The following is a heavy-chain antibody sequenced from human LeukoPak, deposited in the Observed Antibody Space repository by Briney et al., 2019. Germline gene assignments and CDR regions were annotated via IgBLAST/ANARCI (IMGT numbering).Heavy chain of an antibody. CDR2: INPSGGIP. CDR3: ARRGSCFGSSCSLDY. Sequence: GASVRVSCKASGYTFTNYYIHWVRQAPGQGREGMGSINPSGGIPSYAPNFQGRVTMSRDTSTNTVYMELSSLTSEDTAVYYCARRGSCFGSSCSLDYWGQGTLVTVSS. V-gene: IGHV1-46*01. CDR1: GYTFTNYY. D-gene: IGHD6-13*01. J-gene: IGHJ4*02.